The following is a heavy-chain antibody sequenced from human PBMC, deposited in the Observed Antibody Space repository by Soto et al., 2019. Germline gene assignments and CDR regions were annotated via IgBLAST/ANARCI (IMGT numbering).Heavy chain of an antibody. CDR1: GGTFSSYA. CDR3: ARSQGGSSSLDIYYYYYYGMDV. J-gene: IGHJ6*02. V-gene: IGHV1-69*01. Sequence: QVPLVQSGAEVKKPGSSVKVSCKAPGGTFSSYAISWVRQAPGXXXXXXXGVIPXFGTAKYAQKFQGRVTITADESTSTGYMELRSLRSEDTAVYYCARSQGGSSSLDIYYYYYYGMDVWGQGTTVTVSS. CDR2: VIPXFGTA. D-gene: IGHD2-15*01.